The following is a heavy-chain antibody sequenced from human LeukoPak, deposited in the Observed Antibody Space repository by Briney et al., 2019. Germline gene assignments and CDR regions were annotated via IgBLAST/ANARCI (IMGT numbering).Heavy chain of an antibody. CDR1: GGTFSSYA. CDR2: IIPIFGTA. D-gene: IGHD3-9*01. CDR3: ARDNIADILTGFDAFDI. Sequence: SVKVSCKASGGTFSSYAISWVRQAPGQGLEWMGGIIPIFGTANYAQKFQGRVTITADKSTSTAYMELSSLRSEDTAVYYCARDNIADILTGFDAFDIWGQGTMVTVSS. V-gene: IGHV1-69*06. J-gene: IGHJ3*02.